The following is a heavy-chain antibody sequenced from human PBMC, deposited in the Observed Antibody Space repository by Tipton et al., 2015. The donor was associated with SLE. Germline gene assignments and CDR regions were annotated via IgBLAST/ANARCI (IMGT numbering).Heavy chain of an antibody. CDR3: ARAVAAAVLDY. CDR1: GGSFSGYY. CDR2: INHSGST. J-gene: IGHJ4*02. V-gene: IGHV4-34*01. D-gene: IGHD6-13*01. Sequence: LRLSCAVYGGSFSGYYWSWIRQPPGKGLEWIGEINHSGSTNYNPSLKSRVTISVDTSKNQFSLKLSSVTAADTAVYYCARAVAAAVLDYWGQGTLVTVSS.